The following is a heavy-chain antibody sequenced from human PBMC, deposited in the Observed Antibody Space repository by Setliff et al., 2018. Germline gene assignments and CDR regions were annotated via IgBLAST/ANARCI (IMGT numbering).Heavy chain of an antibody. CDR1: GYSFTSYW. V-gene: IGHV3-7*01. Sequence: GESLKISCKGSGYSFTSYWIAWVRQMPGKGLEWVANIKQDGSEKYYVDSVKGRFTISRDNAKNSLYLQMNSLRAEDTAVYYCARDGGEYWGQGTLVTVSS. D-gene: IGHD3-16*01. CDR2: IKQDGSEK. J-gene: IGHJ4*02. CDR3: ARDGGEY.